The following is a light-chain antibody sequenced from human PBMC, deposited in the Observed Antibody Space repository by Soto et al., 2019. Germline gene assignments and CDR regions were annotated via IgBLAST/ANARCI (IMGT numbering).Light chain of an antibody. J-gene: IGKJ1*01. V-gene: IGKV4-1*01. CDR3: QQYYSTPWT. Sequence: EIVMAQFPETLAVSVGERATIKCRSSQSLLHSSDNRNYLTWYQQKPGQPPKLLIYWASTRQSGVPDRFSGSGSGTDFTLTINSLQAEDVAVYYCQQYYSTPWTFGQGPRWIS. CDR2: WAS. CDR1: QSLLHSSDNRNY.